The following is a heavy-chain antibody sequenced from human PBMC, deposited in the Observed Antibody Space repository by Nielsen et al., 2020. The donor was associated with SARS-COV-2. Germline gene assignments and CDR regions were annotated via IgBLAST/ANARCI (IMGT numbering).Heavy chain of an antibody. D-gene: IGHD3-9*01. CDR3: AGLITYYDILTGYFHFDY. V-gene: IGHV5-51*01. J-gene: IGHJ4*02. Sequence: GESLKISCKGSGYSFTSYWIGWVRQMPGKGLEWMGIIYPGDSDTRYSPSFQGQVIISADKSISTAYLQWSSLKASDTAMYYCAGLITYYDILTGYFHFDYWGQGTLVTVSS. CDR1: GYSFTSYW. CDR2: IYPGDSDT.